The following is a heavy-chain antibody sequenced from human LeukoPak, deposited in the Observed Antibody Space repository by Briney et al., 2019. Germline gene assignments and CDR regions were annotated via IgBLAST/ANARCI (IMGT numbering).Heavy chain of an antibody. Sequence: GGSLRLSCAASGFTFSSYAMSWVRQAPGKGLEWVSAISGSGGSTYYADSVKGRFTISRDNSKNTLYLQMNSLRAEVTAVYYCAKDSATVTTSFADYFQHWGQGTLVTVSS. CDR2: ISGSGGST. J-gene: IGHJ1*01. CDR1: GFTFSSYA. CDR3: AKDSATVTTSFADYFQH. D-gene: IGHD4-17*01. V-gene: IGHV3-23*01.